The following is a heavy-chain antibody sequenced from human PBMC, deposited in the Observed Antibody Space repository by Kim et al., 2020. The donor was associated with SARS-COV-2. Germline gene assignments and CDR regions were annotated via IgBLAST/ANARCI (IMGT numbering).Heavy chain of an antibody. CDR3: ARGPIEEGIRATKGYFDL. CDR1: GFTFSSYD. D-gene: IGHD1-20*01. Sequence: GGSLRLSCAASGFTFSSYDMHWVRQGTEKGLEWVSSIGTKADTYYPDSVKDRFTISRENAKDSFYLQMNSLRAVDTAVYYCARGPIEEGIRATKGYFDLWGRGTVVTVSS. V-gene: IGHV3-13*04. CDR2: IGTKADT. J-gene: IGHJ2*01.